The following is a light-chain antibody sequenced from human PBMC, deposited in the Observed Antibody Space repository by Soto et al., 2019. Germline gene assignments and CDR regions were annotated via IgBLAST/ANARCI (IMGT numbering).Light chain of an antibody. Sequence: DIVMTQCPISLPVTPGEPASFSCRSSQSLLHLNGNNYLDWYLQKPGQSPQLLIYLGSNRASGVPDRFSGSGSGTDFTLKISRVEAEDVGIYYCMQALQNPVTFGQGTRLEIK. CDR1: QSLLHLNGNNY. CDR2: LGS. J-gene: IGKJ5*01. CDR3: MQALQNPVT. V-gene: IGKV2-28*01.